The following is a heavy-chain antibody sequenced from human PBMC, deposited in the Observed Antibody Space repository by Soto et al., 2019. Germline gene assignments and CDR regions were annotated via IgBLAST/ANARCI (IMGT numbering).Heavy chain of an antibody. CDR2: MYYSGNT. V-gene: IGHV4-59*01. D-gene: IGHD3-3*01. J-gene: IGHJ4*02. Sequence: KASETLFLTCTVSGGSITNYYWSWIRQPPGKRLEYIGYMYYSGNTYYNPSLKSRVTISGDASKNQFSLKLRSVTAADTAVYYCVGGLSEWGRIGFWGQGTLVTVSS. CDR1: GGSITNYY. CDR3: VGGLSEWGRIGF.